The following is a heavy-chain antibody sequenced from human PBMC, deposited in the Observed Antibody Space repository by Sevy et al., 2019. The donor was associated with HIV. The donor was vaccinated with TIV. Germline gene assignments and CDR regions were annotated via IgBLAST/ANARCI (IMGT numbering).Heavy chain of an antibody. J-gene: IGHJ6*02. CDR3: ARSIAAAGMADTYGIDV. CDR2: MNPNSGNT. V-gene: IGHV1-8*01. Sequence: ASVKVSCKASGYTFTSYDINWVRQATGQGLEWMGWMNPNSGNTGYAQKFLGRVTMTRNTSISTAYMELSSLRSEDTAVYYCARSIAAAGMADTYGIDVWGQGTTVTVSS. D-gene: IGHD6-13*01. CDR1: GYTFTSYD.